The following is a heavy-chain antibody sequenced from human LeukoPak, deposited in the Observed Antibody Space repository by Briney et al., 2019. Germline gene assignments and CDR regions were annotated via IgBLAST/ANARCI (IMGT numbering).Heavy chain of an antibody. CDR3: ARGNGGYDILTGKHYYYMDV. CDR2: IYYSGST. V-gene: IGHV4-39*07. D-gene: IGHD3-9*01. CDR1: GGSISSSSYY. Sequence: SETLSLTCTVSGGSISSSSYYWGWIRQPPGKGLEWIGSIYYSGSTYYNPSLKSRVTISVDTSKNQFSLKLSSVTAADTAVYYCARGNGGYDILTGKHYYYMDVWGKGTTVTVSS. J-gene: IGHJ6*03.